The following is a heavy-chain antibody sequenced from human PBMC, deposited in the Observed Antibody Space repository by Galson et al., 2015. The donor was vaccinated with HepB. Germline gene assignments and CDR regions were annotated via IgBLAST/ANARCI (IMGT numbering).Heavy chain of an antibody. J-gene: IGHJ4*02. CDR1: GFSLNTNGVG. CDR3: AHSLEAGTLLRFDY. CDR2: IYWDDNK. Sequence: PALVKPTQTLTLTCTFFGFSLNTNGVGVGWIRQPPGKALEWLALIYWDDNKRYSPSLKSRLTITKDTSKNQVVLTMTNMDPVDTATYYCAHSLEAGTLLRFDYWGQGTLVTVSS. D-gene: IGHD3-10*01. V-gene: IGHV2-5*02.